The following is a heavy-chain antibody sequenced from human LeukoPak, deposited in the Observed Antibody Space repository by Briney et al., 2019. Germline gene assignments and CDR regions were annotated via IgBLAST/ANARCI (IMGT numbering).Heavy chain of an antibody. CDR2: IYYSGST. CDR1: GGSISSSSYY. J-gene: IGHJ3*02. CDR3: ARHAIVVVIAISPDAFDI. Sequence: PETLSLTCTVSGGSISSSSYYWGWIRQPPGKGLEWIGSIYYSGSTYYNPSLKSRVTISVDTSKNQFSLKLSSVTAADTAVYYCARHAIVVVIAISPDAFDIWGQGTMVTVSS. D-gene: IGHD2-21*01. V-gene: IGHV4-39*01.